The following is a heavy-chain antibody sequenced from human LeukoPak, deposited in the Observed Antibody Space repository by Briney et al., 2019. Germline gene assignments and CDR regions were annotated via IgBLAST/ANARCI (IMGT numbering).Heavy chain of an antibody. Sequence: GGSLRLSCAASGFTFSSYAMSWVRQAPGKGLEWVSAISGSGGSTYYADSVKGRFTISRDNSNNTLYLQMNSLRAEDTAVYFCARGLWGGYGDGGVDYWGQGTLVTVSS. CDR2: ISGSGGST. CDR3: ARGLWGGYGDGGVDY. CDR1: GFTFSSYA. V-gene: IGHV3-23*01. D-gene: IGHD4-17*01. J-gene: IGHJ4*02.